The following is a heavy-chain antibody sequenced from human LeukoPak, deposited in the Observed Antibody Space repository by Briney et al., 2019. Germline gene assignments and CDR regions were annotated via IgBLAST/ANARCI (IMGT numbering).Heavy chain of an antibody. Sequence: SVKVSCKASGGTFSSYVSWVRQAPGQGLEWMGGIMPMFGKANYAQKFQGRVTTTADKATSTAYMELSSLRSEDTAVYYCASYSGYVWGQGTLVTVSS. J-gene: IGHJ4*02. CDR1: GGTFSSYV. CDR3: ASYSGYV. V-gene: IGHV1-69*06. D-gene: IGHD5-12*01. CDR2: IMPMFGKA.